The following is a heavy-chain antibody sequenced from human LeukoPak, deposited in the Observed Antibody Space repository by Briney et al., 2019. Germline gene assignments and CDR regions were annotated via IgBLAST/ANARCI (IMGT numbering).Heavy chain of an antibody. D-gene: IGHD2-21*01. CDR2: IIHSGST. CDR3: ERARGTVIIDY. J-gene: IGHJ4*02. Sequence: SETLTLTCAVYGESFIGHSWSWIRHAPGKGLEWIGEIIHSGSTNYNQSLKSRFSISVDTSKNQFSLRMRAVTARDTAVYYFERARGTVIIDYWGEGTLVTVSS. V-gene: IGHV4-34*12. CDR1: GESFIGHS.